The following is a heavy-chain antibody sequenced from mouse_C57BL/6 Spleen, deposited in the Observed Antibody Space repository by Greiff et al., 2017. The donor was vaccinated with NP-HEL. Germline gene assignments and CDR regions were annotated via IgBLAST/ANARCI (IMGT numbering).Heavy chain of an antibody. D-gene: IGHD1-1*02. Sequence: QVQLQQSGPELVKPGASVKISCKASGYAFSSSWMNWVKQRPGKGLEWIGRIYPGDGDTNYNGKFKGKATLTADKSSSTAYMQLSSLTSEDSAVYFCARRGGNLYAMDYWGQGTSVTVSS. CDR1: GYAFSSSW. CDR3: ARRGGNLYAMDY. V-gene: IGHV1-82*01. CDR2: IYPGDGDT. J-gene: IGHJ4*01.